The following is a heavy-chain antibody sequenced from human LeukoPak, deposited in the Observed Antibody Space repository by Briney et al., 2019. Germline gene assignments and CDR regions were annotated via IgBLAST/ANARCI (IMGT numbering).Heavy chain of an antibody. CDR2: IKQDGSEK. V-gene: IGHV3-7*01. Sequence: GGSLRLSCAASGFTFSNHWMSWVRQAPGKGLEWVANIKQDGSEKYYVDSLKGRFTISRDNAKNSLYLQMNSLRAEDTAVYYCAELGITMIGGVWGKGTTVTISS. CDR1: GFTFSNHW. CDR3: AELGITMIGGV. J-gene: IGHJ6*04. D-gene: IGHD3-10*02.